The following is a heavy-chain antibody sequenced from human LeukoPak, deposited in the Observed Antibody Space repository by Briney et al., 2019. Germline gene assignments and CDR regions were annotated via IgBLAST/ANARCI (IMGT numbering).Heavy chain of an antibody. Sequence: SETLSLTCTVSGFSITSGYYWGWIRQSPGKGLEWIGSMYHSGSTYYNPSLKSRVTMSVDTSKNQFSLNLDSVTAADTAMYYCARCLVGASPFDSWGQGTLVTVSS. D-gene: IGHD1-26*01. V-gene: IGHV4-38-2*02. CDR3: ARCLVGASPFDS. CDR2: MYHSGST. J-gene: IGHJ4*02. CDR1: GFSITSGYY.